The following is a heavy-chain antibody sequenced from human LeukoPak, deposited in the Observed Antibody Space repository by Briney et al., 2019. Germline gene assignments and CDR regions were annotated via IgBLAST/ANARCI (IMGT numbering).Heavy chain of an antibody. V-gene: IGHV4-39*07. CDR1: GGSISSSSYY. CDR3: ARYCSSTSCYWMGMDV. D-gene: IGHD2-2*01. CDR2: IYYTRST. J-gene: IGHJ6*02. Sequence: PSETLSLTCTVSGGSISSSSYYWGWIRQPPGKGLEWIGSIYYTRSTYYNPSLKSRVTISVDTSKNQFSLKLSSVTAADTAVYYCARYCSSTSCYWMGMDVWGQGTTVTVSS.